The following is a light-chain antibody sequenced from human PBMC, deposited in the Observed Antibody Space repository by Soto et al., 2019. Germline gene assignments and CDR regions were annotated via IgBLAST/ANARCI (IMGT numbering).Light chain of an antibody. J-gene: IGKJ1*01. CDR3: QQYYSAPRT. CDR2: WAS. V-gene: IGKV4-1*01. Sequence: DIVMTQSPDSLAVSLGERATINCKSSQSVLYSSNNKNYLAWYQHKPGQPPKLLIYWASTRESGVPDRFSGSGSGTDSTLTISSLQAEDVAVYYCQQYYSAPRTFGQGTKVEIK. CDR1: QSVLYSSNNKNY.